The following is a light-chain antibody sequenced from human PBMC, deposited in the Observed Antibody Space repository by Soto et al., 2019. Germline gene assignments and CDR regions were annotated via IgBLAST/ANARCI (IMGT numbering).Light chain of an antibody. CDR3: CSYTTTRTWV. Sequence: QSALTQPASVSGSPGQSITISCTGTSSDVAAYNYVSWYQQHPDKAPKLMISEVSNRPSGVSNRFSGSKSGNTASLTISGLQADDEAAYYCCSYTTTRTWVFGGGTKVTVL. CDR1: SSDVAAYNY. J-gene: IGLJ3*02. CDR2: EVS. V-gene: IGLV2-14*01.